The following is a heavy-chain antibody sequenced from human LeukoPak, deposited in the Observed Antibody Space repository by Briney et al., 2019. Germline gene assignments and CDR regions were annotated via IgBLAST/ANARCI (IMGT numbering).Heavy chain of an antibody. Sequence: SETLSLTCTVSGGSISSYYWSWIRQPAGKGLEWIGRIYTSGSTNYNPSLKSRVTMSVDTSKNQFSLKLSSVTAADTAVYYCARGTYCSSTSCPYTTTNGPMDYYYGMDVWGQGTTVTVSS. V-gene: IGHV4-4*07. CDR2: IYTSGST. J-gene: IGHJ6*02. D-gene: IGHD2-2*01. CDR1: GGSISSYY. CDR3: ARGTYCSSTSCPYTTTNGPMDYYYGMDV.